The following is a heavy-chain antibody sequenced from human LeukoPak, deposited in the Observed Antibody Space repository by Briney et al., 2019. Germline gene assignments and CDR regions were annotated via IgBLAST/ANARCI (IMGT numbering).Heavy chain of an antibody. D-gene: IGHD2-2*01. J-gene: IGHJ6*03. Sequence: PSETLSLTCTVSGGSISSSSYYWGWIRQPPGKGLEWIGSIYYSGSTYYNPSLKSRVTISVDTSKNQFSLKLSSVTAADTAVYYCAREYCGSTSCYYYYYYYMDVWGKGTTVTVSS. CDR2: IYYSGST. V-gene: IGHV4-39*07. CDR3: AREYCGSTSCYYYYYYYMDV. CDR1: GGSISSSSYY.